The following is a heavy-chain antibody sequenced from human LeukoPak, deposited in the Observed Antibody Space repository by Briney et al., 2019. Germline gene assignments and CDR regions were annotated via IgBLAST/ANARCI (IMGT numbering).Heavy chain of an antibody. J-gene: IGHJ3*02. V-gene: IGHV3-23*01. CDR1: GFTFSSSA. D-gene: IGHD6-19*01. CDR3: AKGPGAGDAFDI. CDR2: ISNNGGYT. Sequence: PGGSLRLSCAASGFTFSSSAMSWVRQAPGKGLEWVSAISNNGGYTYYADSVQGRFTISRDNAKNTLYLQMNSLRAEDTAVYYCAKGPGAGDAFDIWGQGTMVTVSS.